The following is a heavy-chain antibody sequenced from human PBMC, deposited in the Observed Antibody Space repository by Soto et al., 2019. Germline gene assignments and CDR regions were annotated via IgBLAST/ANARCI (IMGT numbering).Heavy chain of an antibody. CDR3: ARVPMVYAITWFDP. CDR1: WGTLRSLT. D-gene: IGHD2-8*01. Sequence: VEVSCQAFWGTLRSLTISWGGQGPGQGLEWMGRIIPILGIANYAQKFQGRVTITADKSTSTAYMELSSLRSEDTAVYYCARVPMVYAITWFDPWGQGTLVTVSS. V-gene: IGHV1-69*02. CDR2: IIPILGIA. J-gene: IGHJ5*02.